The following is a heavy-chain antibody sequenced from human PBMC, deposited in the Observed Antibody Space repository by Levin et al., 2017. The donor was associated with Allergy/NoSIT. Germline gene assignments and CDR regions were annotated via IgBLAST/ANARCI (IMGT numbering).Heavy chain of an antibody. CDR3: ARGYGDICYFDY. CDR1: GGSISSGGYS. D-gene: IGHD4-17*01. CDR2: IYHSGST. J-gene: IGHJ4*02. V-gene: IGHV4-30-2*01. Sequence: SETLSLTCAVSGGSISSGGYSWSWIRQPPGKGLEWIGYIYHSGSTYYNPSLKSRVTISVDRSKNQFSLKLSSVTAADTAVYYCARGYGDICYFDYWGQGTLVTVSS.